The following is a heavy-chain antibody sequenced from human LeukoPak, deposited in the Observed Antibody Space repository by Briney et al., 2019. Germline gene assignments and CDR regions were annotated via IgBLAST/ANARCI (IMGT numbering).Heavy chain of an antibody. CDR2: ISYDGSNK. CDR1: GFTFSSYA. Sequence: GGTLRLSCAASGFTFSSYAMHWVRQAPGKGLEWVAVISYDGSNKYYADSVKGRFTISRDNSKNTLYLQMNSLRAEDTAVYYCARHGPATTVTTLAFDIWGQGTMV. CDR3: ARHGPATTVTTLAFDI. J-gene: IGHJ3*02. V-gene: IGHV3-30*04. D-gene: IGHD4-17*01.